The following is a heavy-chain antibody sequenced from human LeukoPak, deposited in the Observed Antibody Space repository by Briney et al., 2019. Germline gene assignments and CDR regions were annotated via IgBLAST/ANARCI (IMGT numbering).Heavy chain of an antibody. CDR1: GYTFTGYY. D-gene: IGHD2-2*01. CDR2: INPNSGGT. CDR3: ARGGARYQPLGGYMDV. V-gene: IGHV1-2*02. Sequence: ASVKVSCKASGYTFTGYYMHWVRQAPGQGLEWMGWINPNSGGTNYAQKFQGRVTMTRDTSISTAYMELSRLRSDDTAVYYCARGGARYQPLGGYMDVWGKGTTVTVSS. J-gene: IGHJ6*03.